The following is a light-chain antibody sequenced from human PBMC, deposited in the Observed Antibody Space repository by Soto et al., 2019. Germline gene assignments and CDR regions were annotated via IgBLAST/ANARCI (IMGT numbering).Light chain of an antibody. J-gene: IGKJ1*01. CDR2: GTS. CDR1: QTVGRSF. Sequence: EIVLTHSPSIMYLSPGLRSTLSCRASQTVGRSFLAWYQQKPGQSPRLLIFGTSIRATGTPDRFSGGGSGADFTLTISRLDTEDFAVYYCQQYDSLHPWTFGQGTKVDIK. V-gene: IGKV3-20*01. CDR3: QQYDSLHPWT.